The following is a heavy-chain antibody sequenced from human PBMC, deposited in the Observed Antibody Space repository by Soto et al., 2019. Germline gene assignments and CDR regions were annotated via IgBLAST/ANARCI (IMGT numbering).Heavy chain of an antibody. D-gene: IGHD6-13*01. Sequence: EVQLVESGGGLVQPGGSLRLSCAGSGFTFSSNWMNWVRQAPGKGLEWVATIKPDGSEQDYVESVKGRFTISRDNAKNSVHLQMNSLRAEDKAVYYCATVPWTAAASWGQGTLVTVSS. J-gene: IGHJ5*02. CDR1: GFTFSSNW. CDR3: ATVPWTAAAS. V-gene: IGHV3-7*01. CDR2: IKPDGSEQ.